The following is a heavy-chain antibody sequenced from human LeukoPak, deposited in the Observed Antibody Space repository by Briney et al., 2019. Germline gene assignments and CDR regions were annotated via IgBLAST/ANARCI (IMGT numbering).Heavy chain of an antibody. V-gene: IGHV3-53*01. D-gene: IGHD5-24*01. CDR1: GFTDSSNY. Sequence: GGSLRLSCAASGFTDSSNYMSWVRQAPGKGLEWVSVIYSGGSTYYADSVKGRFTISRDNSKNTLYLQMNSLRAEDTAVYYCARRGGYNLYWGQGTLVTVSS. CDR3: ARRGGYNLY. CDR2: IYSGGST. J-gene: IGHJ4*02.